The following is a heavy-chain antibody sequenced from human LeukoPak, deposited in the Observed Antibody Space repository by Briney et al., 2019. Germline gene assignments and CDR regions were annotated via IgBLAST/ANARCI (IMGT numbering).Heavy chain of an antibody. J-gene: IGHJ3*02. CDR3: ARVWFIAVAGTGAFDI. V-gene: IGHV4-34*01. D-gene: IGHD6-19*01. Sequence: PSETLSLTCAVYGGSFSGYYWSWIRQPPGKGLEWIGEINHSGSTNYNPSLKSRVTISVDTSKNQFSLKLSSVTAADTAVYYCARVWFIAVAGTGAFDIWGQGTMVTVSS. CDR2: INHSGST. CDR1: GGSFSGYY.